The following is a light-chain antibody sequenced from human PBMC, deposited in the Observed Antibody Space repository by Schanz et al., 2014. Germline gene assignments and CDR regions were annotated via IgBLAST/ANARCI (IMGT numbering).Light chain of an antibody. J-gene: IGKJ4*01. Sequence: DIQVTQSPSTLSASVGDRVTITCRTSESVGRWLAWYQQKPGKAPTLLIYDASRLESGVPSRFSGSGSATEFTLTISSLQPDDFATYYCHQYKTFPLTFGGGTKVEIK. CDR3: HQYKTFPLT. CDR1: ESVGRW. V-gene: IGKV1-5*01. CDR2: DAS.